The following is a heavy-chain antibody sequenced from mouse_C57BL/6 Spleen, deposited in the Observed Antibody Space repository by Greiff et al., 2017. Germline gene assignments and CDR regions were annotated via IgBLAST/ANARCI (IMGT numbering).Heavy chain of an antibody. CDR2: INPNNGGT. V-gene: IGHV1-22*01. J-gene: IGHJ4*01. Sequence: EVQGVESGPELVKPGASVKMSCKASGYTFTDYNMHWVKQSHGKSLEWIGYINPNNGGTSYNQKFKGKATLTVNKSSSTAYMELRSLTSEDSAVYYCARKRDYSAMDYWGQGTSVTVSS. CDR3: ARKRDYSAMDY. CDR1: GYTFTDYN. D-gene: IGHD2-12*01.